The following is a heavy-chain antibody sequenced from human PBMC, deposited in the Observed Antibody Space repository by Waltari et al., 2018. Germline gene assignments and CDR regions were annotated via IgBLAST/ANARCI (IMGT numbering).Heavy chain of an antibody. CDR1: GFSLSTSGMR. Sequence: QVTLKESGPALVKPTQTLTLTCTFSGFSLSTSGMRVSWIRQPPGKALEWLARIDWDDDKFYSTYLQTRLTLSKDTSKNHVFLKMPTRDPVDTATYYCARSSPPYSSSWALDYWGQGTLVTVSS. J-gene: IGHJ4*02. CDR2: IDWDDDK. V-gene: IGHV2-70*04. D-gene: IGHD6-13*01. CDR3: ARSSPPYSSSWALDY.